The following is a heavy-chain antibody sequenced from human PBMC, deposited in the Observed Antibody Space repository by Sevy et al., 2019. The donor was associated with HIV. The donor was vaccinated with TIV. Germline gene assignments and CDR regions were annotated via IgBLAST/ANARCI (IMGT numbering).Heavy chain of an antibody. CDR3: TRGLATADTPEYYFDY. V-gene: IGHV3-49*03. D-gene: IGHD5-12*01. J-gene: IGHJ4*02. CDR1: GFTFDDYA. Sequence: GGSLRLSCTTSGFTFDDYAMSWFRQAPGEGLKSVAFITRNSYEAYGGTTDYAASVKGRFIISRDDSKSVAYLQMNSLKTEDTAVYYCTRGLATADTPEYYFDYWGQGTLVTVSS. CDR2: ITRNSYEAYGGTT.